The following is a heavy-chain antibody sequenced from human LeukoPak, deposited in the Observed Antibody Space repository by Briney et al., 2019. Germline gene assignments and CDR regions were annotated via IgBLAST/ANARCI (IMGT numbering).Heavy chain of an antibody. D-gene: IGHD5-24*01. V-gene: IGHV3-23*01. Sequence: AGGSLRLSCAASGFTFSNYAMRWVRKAPGKGLEWVSGISGSGDSTYYADSVKGRFTISRDNSKNTLYLQMNSLRAEDTAVYYCAKAQDGYSDYFDYWGQGTLVTVSS. CDR2: ISGSGDST. J-gene: IGHJ4*02. CDR1: GFTFSNYA. CDR3: AKAQDGYSDYFDY.